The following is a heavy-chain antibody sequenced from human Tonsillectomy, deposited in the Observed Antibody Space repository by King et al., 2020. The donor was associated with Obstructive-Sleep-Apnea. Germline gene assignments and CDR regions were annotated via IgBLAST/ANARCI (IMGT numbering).Heavy chain of an antibody. V-gene: IGHV4-4*07. D-gene: IGHD2/OR15-2a*01. Sequence: MQLQESGPGLVKPSETLSLTCTVFGGFISSFYWSWIREPAGQGLEWSGRIYTSVSTNYNPSVKSRVTMSVDTSKKQFSLRLSSVTAADTAVYYCAREFSHWGQGTLVTVSS. CDR2: IYTSVST. J-gene: IGHJ4*02. CDR1: GGFISSFY. CDR3: AREFSH.